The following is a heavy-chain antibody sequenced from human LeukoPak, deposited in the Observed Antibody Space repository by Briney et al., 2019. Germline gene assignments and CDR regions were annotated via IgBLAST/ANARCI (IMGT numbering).Heavy chain of an antibody. CDR2: MSSSSSPI. J-gene: IGHJ4*02. V-gene: IGHV3-48*04. Sequence: PGGPLSLLCAPSGFTFRSYSMNGLRRAPGKGREWVSYMSSSSSPIFYADSVKGSFTIYRDNAKNTLYLQMNSLRAEDAAVYYCARDPGGLVDYWGQGTLVTVSS. CDR1: GFTFRSYS. D-gene: IGHD3-10*01. CDR3: ARDPGGLVDY.